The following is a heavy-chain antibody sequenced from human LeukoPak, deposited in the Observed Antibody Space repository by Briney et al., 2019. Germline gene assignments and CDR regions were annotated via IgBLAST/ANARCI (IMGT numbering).Heavy chain of an antibody. CDR2: IWNDGTNK. V-gene: IGHV3-33*01. CDR1: GFSLSDYG. Sequence: GKSLTLSCAASGFSLSDYGMHWVRQAPGKGLEWVAAIWNDGTNKYYADSLKGRFTISRDNSKNTLILQINSLRAEDSAVYYCARADENWFPPYYMDVWGKGTTVIVSS. J-gene: IGHJ6*03. D-gene: IGHD3-9*01. CDR3: ARADENWFPPYYMDV.